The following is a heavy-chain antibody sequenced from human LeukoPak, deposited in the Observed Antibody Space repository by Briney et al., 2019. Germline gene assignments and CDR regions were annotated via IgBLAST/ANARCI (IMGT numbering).Heavy chain of an antibody. Sequence: ASVKVSCKASGYTFTSYAMHWVRQAPGQRLEWMGWINAGNGNTKYSQKFQGRVTITRDTSASTAYMELSSLRSEDTAVYYCARAHPYYYYYGMDVWGQGTTVTASS. CDR1: GYTFTSYA. CDR3: ARAHPYYYYYGMDV. V-gene: IGHV1-3*01. J-gene: IGHJ6*02. CDR2: INAGNGNT.